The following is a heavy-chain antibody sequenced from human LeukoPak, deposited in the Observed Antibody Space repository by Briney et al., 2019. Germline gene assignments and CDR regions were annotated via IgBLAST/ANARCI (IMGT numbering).Heavy chain of an antibody. V-gene: IGHV3-74*01. D-gene: IGHD2-15*01. CDR3: ARDVGYGMDV. Sequence: PGGSLRLYCAASGFTFSSHWMHWVRQAPGKGLVWVSHINSDGSYTSYADCVKGRFTISRDNAKNTLYLQMNSLRAEDTAVYYCARDVGYGMDVWGKGTTVTVSS. CDR1: GFTFSSHW. CDR2: INSDGSYT. J-gene: IGHJ6*04.